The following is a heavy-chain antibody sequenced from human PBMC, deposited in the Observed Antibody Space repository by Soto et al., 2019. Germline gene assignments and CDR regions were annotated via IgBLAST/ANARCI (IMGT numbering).Heavy chain of an antibody. V-gene: IGHV3-23*01. CDR2: VSDSGGSI. J-gene: IGHJ4*02. CDR1: GFTFSNYA. CDR3: AKADTGPEFDY. Sequence: TGGSLRLSCAASGFTFSNYAMSWVRQAPGTGLEWVSSVSDSGGSIYYADSVKGRFTISRDNSKKTLFLQMNSLRAEDTATYYCAKADTGPEFDYWGQGTLVTVSS.